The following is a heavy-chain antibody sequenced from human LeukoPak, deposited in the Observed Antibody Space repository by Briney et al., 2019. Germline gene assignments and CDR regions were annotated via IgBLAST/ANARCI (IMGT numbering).Heavy chain of an antibody. V-gene: IGHV4-4*02. CDR1: GGSISSRHW. D-gene: IGHD3-10*01. CDR2: INHAGTT. Sequence: PSETLSLTCAVSGGSISSRHWWSWVRQPPGKGLEWIGEINHAGTTTYNPSLKSRVAMSVDKSKSQFSLILNSVTAADTAVYFCARETTSATIRGVSTLFDFWGQGALVTVSS. J-gene: IGHJ4*02. CDR3: ARETTSATIRGVSTLFDF.